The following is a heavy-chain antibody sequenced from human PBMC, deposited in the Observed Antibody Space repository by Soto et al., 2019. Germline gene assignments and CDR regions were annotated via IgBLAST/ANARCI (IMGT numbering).Heavy chain of an antibody. J-gene: IGHJ6*02. Sequence: QVQLQESGPGLVKPSGTLSLTCAVSGGSISSSNCWSWVRQPPGKGLEWIGEIYHSGSTNFNPSLKSRVTISVDKSKNQFSLKLNSVTAADTAVYYCARVSVSYYYGMDVWGQGTTVTVSS. CDR1: GGSISSSNC. V-gene: IGHV4-4*02. CDR2: IYHSGST. CDR3: ARVSVSYYYGMDV.